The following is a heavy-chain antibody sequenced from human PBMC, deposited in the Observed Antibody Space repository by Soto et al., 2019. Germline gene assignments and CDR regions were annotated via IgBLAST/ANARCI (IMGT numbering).Heavy chain of an antibody. CDR3: ARAPEGGYGSGSSVSWFDP. V-gene: IGHV1-69*13. Sequence: SVKVSCKASGGTFSSYVISWVRQAPGQGLEWMGGIIPIFGTANYAQKFQGRVTITADESTSTAYMELSSLRSEDTAVYYCARAPEGGYGSGSSVSWFDPWGQGTLVTVSS. D-gene: IGHD3-10*01. CDR2: IIPIFGTA. CDR1: GGTFSSYV. J-gene: IGHJ5*02.